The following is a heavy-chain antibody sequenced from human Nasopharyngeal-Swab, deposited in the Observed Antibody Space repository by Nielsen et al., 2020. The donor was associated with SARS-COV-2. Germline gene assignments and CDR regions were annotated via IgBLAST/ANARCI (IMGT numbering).Heavy chain of an antibody. Sequence: GESLKISCAASGFTFSSYAMSWVRQAPGKGLEWVSGISGSGGSTYYADSVKGRFTISRDNAKNSLYLQMNSLRAEDTAVYYCAAATSLDYYYYYGMDVWGQGTTVTVSS. CDR3: AAATSLDYYYYYGMDV. CDR1: GFTFSSYA. J-gene: IGHJ6*02. CDR2: ISGSGGST. D-gene: IGHD1-26*01. V-gene: IGHV3-23*01.